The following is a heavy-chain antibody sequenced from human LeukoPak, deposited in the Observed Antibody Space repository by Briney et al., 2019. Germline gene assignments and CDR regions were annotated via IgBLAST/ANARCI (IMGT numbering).Heavy chain of an antibody. V-gene: IGHV5-51*01. J-gene: IGHJ6*03. D-gene: IGHD6-6*01. CDR2: IYPGDSDT. CDR3: ARHVGDSSSPPKASYYYMDV. CDR1: GYSFTSYW. Sequence: GESLKISCKGSGYSFTSYWIGWVRQMPGKGLEWMGIIYPGDSDTRYSPSFQGQVTISADKSISTAYLQWSSLKASDTAMYYCARHVGDSSSPPKASYYYMDVWGKGTTVTVSS.